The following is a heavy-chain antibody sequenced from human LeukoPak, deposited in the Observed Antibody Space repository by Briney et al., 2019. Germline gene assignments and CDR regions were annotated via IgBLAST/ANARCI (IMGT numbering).Heavy chain of an antibody. CDR1: GYTFTGYY. D-gene: IGHD2-2*02. V-gene: IGHV1-2*02. Sequence: ASVKVSCKASGYTFTGYYMHWVRQAPGQGLEWMGWINPNSGGTNYAQKSQGRVTMTRDTSICTAHMELSRLRSDDTAVYYCARAHFQRNIVVVPAAILDWFDPWGQGTLVTVSS. J-gene: IGHJ5*02. CDR2: INPNSGGT. CDR3: ARAHFQRNIVVVPAAILDWFDP.